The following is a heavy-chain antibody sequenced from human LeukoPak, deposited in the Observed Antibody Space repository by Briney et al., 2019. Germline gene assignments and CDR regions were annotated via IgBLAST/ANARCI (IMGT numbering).Heavy chain of an antibody. Sequence: GGSLRLSCAASGFTFSSYAMSWVRQAPGKGLEWVANIKQDGSEKYYVDSVKGRFTISRDNAKNSLYLQMNGLRAEDTAVYYCARDWAIAVAGNYDYWGQGTLVTVSS. CDR3: ARDWAIAVAGNYDY. CDR1: GFTFSSYA. CDR2: IKQDGSEK. D-gene: IGHD6-19*01. J-gene: IGHJ4*02. V-gene: IGHV3-7*01.